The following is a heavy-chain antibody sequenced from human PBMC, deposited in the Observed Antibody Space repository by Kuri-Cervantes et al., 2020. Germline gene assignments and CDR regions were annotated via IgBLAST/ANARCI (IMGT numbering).Heavy chain of an antibody. CDR2: IGVNGGTT. D-gene: IGHD5-12*01. CDR1: GFPFSNYA. Sequence: GGSLRLSCAASGFPFSNYAMTWVRQAPGRGLEWVSSIGVNGGTTKYSDSVKGRFTISRGNAKNSLYLQMNSLRAEDTAVYYCARYLGYSGYGYFDYWGQGTLVTVSS. J-gene: IGHJ4*02. V-gene: IGHV3-23*01. CDR3: ARYLGYSGYGYFDY.